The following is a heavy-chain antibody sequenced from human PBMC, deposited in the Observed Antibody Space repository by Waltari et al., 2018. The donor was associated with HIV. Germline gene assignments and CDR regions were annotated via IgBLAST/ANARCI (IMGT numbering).Heavy chain of an antibody. D-gene: IGHD4-17*01. Sequence: QVQLVQSGAEVKKPGSSVKVSCKASGGTFSSYAISWVRQAPGQGLEWMGVIIPIFGTANYAQKFQGRVTITADESTSTAYRELSSLRSEDTAVYYCARSLRSSARYYYYGMDVWGQGTTVTVSS. CDR3: ARSLRSSARYYYYGMDV. J-gene: IGHJ6*02. V-gene: IGHV1-69*01. CDR1: GGTFSSYA. CDR2: IIPIFGTA.